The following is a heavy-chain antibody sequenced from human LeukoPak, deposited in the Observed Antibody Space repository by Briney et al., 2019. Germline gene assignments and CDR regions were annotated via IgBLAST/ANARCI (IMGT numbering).Heavy chain of an antibody. CDR3: ARGAAGTFGYFDY. J-gene: IGHJ4*02. CDR2: IIPIFGTA. D-gene: IGHD6-13*01. Sequence: GASVKVSCKASGGTFSSYAISWVRQAPGQGLEWMGGIIPIFGTANYAQKFQGRVTITADKSTSTAYMELSSLRSKDTAVYYCARGAAGTFGYFDYWGQGTLVTVSS. V-gene: IGHV1-69*06. CDR1: GGTFSSYA.